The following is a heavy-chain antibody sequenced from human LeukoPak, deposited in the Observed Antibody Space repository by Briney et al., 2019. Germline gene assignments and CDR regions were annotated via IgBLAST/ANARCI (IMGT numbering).Heavy chain of an antibody. CDR1: GASISSGLYY. V-gene: IGHV4-61*02. J-gene: IGHJ4*02. Sequence: PSETLSLTCTVSGASISSGLYYWNWIRQSAGKGLEWIGRIQTSTSRSANYNPSLKSRVTISVDTSKNLFSLKLTSVTAADTAVYHCASSNWLRDSNFDSWGQGTLVTVSS. D-gene: IGHD4-11*01. CDR2: IQTSTSRSA. CDR3: ASSNWLRDSNFDS.